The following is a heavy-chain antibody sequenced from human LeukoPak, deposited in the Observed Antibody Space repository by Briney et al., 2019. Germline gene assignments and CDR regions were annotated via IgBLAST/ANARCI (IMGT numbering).Heavy chain of an antibody. Sequence: GGSLRLSCAASGFTFSAYWMSWVRQAPGEGLEWVANIKQDGSDKYYVDSVKGRFTISRDNAKTSLYLQMNSLRVEDTAVYYCARKTVVGSYFDYWGQGTPVTVSS. D-gene: IGHD4-23*01. J-gene: IGHJ4*02. CDR3: ARKTVVGSYFDY. CDR2: IKQDGSDK. V-gene: IGHV3-7*03. CDR1: GFTFSAYW.